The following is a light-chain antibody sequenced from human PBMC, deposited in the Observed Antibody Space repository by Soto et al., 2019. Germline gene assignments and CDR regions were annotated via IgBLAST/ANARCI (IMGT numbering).Light chain of an antibody. CDR2: GAS. J-gene: IGKJ2*01. Sequence: EIVWTQSPGTLSLSPGERVTLSCRASPSVSSSYLAGYQQKPGQAPRLLFYGASRRATGIPDRFSGGQSGTDFTLTVSRLEPEDFAVYFCQHYGSSPYTFGQGTKLEIK. V-gene: IGKV3-20*01. CDR3: QHYGSSPYT. CDR1: PSVSSSY.